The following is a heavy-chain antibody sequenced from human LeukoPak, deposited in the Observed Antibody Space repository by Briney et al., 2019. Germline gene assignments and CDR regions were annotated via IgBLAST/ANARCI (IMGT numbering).Heavy chain of an antibody. CDR2: IYYSGST. J-gene: IGHJ4*02. CDR3: AIPYDILTGYSWDY. D-gene: IGHD3-9*01. CDR1: GGSFSGYY. V-gene: IGHV4-34*01. Sequence: SETLSLTCAVYGGSFSGYYWSWIRQPPGKGLEWIGSIYYSGSTYYNPSLKSRVTISVDTSKNQFSLKLSSVTAADTAVYYCAIPYDILTGYSWDYWGQGTLVTVSS.